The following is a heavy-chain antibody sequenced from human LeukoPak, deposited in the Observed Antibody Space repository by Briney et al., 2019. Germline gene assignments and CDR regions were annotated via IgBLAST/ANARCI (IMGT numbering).Heavy chain of an antibody. CDR2: IIPIFGTA. Sequence: ASVKVSCKASGGTFSSYAISWVRQAPGQGLEWMGGIIPIFGTANYAQKFQGRVTMTRDTSTSTVYMELSSLRSEDTAVYYCASQGAYYYYGMDVWGQGTTVTVSS. V-gene: IGHV1-69*05. CDR3: ASQGAYYYYGMDV. CDR1: GGTFSSYA. J-gene: IGHJ6*02. D-gene: IGHD3-16*01.